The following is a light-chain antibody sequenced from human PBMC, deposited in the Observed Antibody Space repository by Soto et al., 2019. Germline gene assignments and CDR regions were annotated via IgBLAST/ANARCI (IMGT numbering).Light chain of an antibody. CDR3: QQSHSSPLT. CDR2: AVS. CDR1: QRIDSY. V-gene: IGKV1-39*01. J-gene: IGKJ4*01. Sequence: DIQMTQSPSSLAASVGDRVTITCRTRQRIDSYLNWYQHKPGQAPKLLIYAVSSLQIGVPSRFSRSGSGTAFILTINRFQAEDFATYYCQQSHSSPLTFGGGTKV.